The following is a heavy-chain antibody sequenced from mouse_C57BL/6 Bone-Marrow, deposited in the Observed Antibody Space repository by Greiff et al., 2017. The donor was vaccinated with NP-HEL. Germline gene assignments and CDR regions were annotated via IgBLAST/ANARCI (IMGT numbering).Heavy chain of an antibody. CDR3: ARETTGDYVDY. V-gene: IGHV1-69*01. J-gene: IGHJ2*01. CDR2: IDPSDSYT. Sequence: QVQLQQSGAELVMPGASVKLSCKASGYTFTSYWMHWVKQRPGQGLEWIGEIDPSDSYTNYNQKFKGKSTLTVDKSSSTAYLQLSSLTSEDSAVYYCARETTGDYVDYWGQGTTLTVSS. CDR1: GYTFTSYW. D-gene: IGHD2-13*01.